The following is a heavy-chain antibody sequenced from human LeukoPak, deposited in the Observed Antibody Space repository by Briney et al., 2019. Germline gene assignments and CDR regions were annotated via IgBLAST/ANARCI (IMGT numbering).Heavy chain of an antibody. J-gene: IGHJ4*02. V-gene: IGHV3-53*01. D-gene: IGHD2-15*01. CDR2: ILGGGTT. CDR3: ARKAVNHFDY. Sequence: GGSLRLSCAASGFTVSSNYMSWVRQAPGKGLEWVSVILGGGTTYYADSVKGRFTISRDNSNNTVYLQMNSLRAEDTAVYYCARKAVNHFDYWGQGTLVTVSS. CDR1: GFTVSSNY.